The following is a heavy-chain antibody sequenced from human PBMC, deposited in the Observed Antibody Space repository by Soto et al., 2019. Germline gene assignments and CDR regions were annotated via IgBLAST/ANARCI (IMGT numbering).Heavy chain of an antibody. Sequence: SPTLSLTCAISGDSVSSNSAAWNWIRQSPSRGLEWLGRTYYRSKWYNDYAVSVKSRITINPDTSKNQFSLQLNSVTPEDTAVYYCARDMLGIIXGWQRLRGGVYYYGMDVWGQGTTVTVSS. D-gene: IGHD3-16*01. J-gene: IGHJ6*01. CDR1: GDSVSSNSAA. CDR2: TYYRSKWYN. CDR3: ARDMLGIIXGWQRLRGGVYYYGMDV. V-gene: IGHV6-1*01.